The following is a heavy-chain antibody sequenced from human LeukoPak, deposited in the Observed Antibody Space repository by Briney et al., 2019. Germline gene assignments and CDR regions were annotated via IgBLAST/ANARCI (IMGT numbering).Heavy chain of an antibody. CDR1: GFTVSSNY. V-gene: IGHV3-66*01. CDR3: ARGAISSWYED. Sequence: GGSLRLSCAGSGFTVSSNYMSWVRQALGKGLEWVSVLYSGGSIFYADSVKGRFTISRDISKNMLFLQMNSLRADDTAVYYCARGAISSWYEDWGQGTLGTVSS. J-gene: IGHJ4*02. D-gene: IGHD6-13*01. CDR2: LYSGGSI.